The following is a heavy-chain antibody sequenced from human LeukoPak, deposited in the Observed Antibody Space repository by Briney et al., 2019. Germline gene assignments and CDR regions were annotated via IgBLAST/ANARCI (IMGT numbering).Heavy chain of an antibody. Sequence: SETLSLTCSVSGGSTRSGRHHWAWVRQPPGKGLEFIGSLDESGRPYYNAPLKSRVTISEDSSGKQFSLNLSSVTAADTAVYYCTRDLGGYPFFMDVWGRGTTVIVSS. CDR1: GGSTRSGRHH. CDR2: LDESGRP. CDR3: TRDLGGYPFFMDV. D-gene: IGHD2-15*01. V-gene: IGHV4-39*07. J-gene: IGHJ6*03.